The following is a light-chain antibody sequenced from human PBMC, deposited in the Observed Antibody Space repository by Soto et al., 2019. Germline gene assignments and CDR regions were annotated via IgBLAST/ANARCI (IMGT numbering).Light chain of an antibody. CDR3: QQSYSG. Sequence: DIQMTQSPSSLSASVGDRVTITCRASQSISSYLNWYQQKPGKAPKVLIYDASSLQSGVPSRFSGSGSGTDFTLTISSLQPEDFATYYCQQSYSGFGPGTKVDIK. CDR1: QSISSY. J-gene: IGKJ3*01. CDR2: DAS. V-gene: IGKV1-39*01.